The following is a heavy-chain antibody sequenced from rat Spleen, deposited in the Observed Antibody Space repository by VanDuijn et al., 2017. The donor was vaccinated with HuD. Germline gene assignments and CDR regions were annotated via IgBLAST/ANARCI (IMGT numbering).Heavy chain of an antibody. D-gene: IGHD2-2*01. V-gene: IGHV2-13*01. Sequence: QVQLKESGPGLVQPSQTLSLTCTVSGFSLSTYHVSWVRQPPGKGLVWMGTIWSNGDTDYNSAVQSQVSISRDTSKSHVFLKINSLQPEDTATYYCASGYALAYWGQGTLVTVSS. CDR1: GFSLSTYH. J-gene: IGHJ3*01. CDR2: IWSNGDT. CDR3: ASGYALAY.